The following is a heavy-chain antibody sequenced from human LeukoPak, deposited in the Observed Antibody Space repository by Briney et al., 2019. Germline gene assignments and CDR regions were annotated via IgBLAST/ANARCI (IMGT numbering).Heavy chain of an antibody. CDR2: IKGDGSST. J-gene: IGHJ4*02. D-gene: IGHD3-16*01. V-gene: IGHV3-74*01. CDR3: ARGIPNSYGKDY. CDR1: GFTFSSHW. Sequence: GGSLRLSCAASGFTFSSHWMHWVRQAPGKGLVWVSRIKGDGSSTSYADSVKGRLTISRDNAKNTVYLQMNSLRGEDTAVYYCARGIPNSYGKDYWGQGTLVTVSS.